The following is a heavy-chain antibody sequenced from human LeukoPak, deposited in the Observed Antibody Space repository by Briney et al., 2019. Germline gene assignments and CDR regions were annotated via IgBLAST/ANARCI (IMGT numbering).Heavy chain of an antibody. CDR2: IVDSGDRA. CDR1: RFSFSNYA. V-gene: IGHV3-23*01. Sequence: GGSLRLSCAASRFSFSNYAVSWVRQAPGKGLEWVSAIVDSGDRAYYADSVKGRLTISRDNSKNTLYLQMNSLRAEDTAVYYCAKDSRRVSGWYYFDYWGQGTLVTVSS. J-gene: IGHJ4*02. CDR3: AKDSRRVSGWYYFDY. D-gene: IGHD6-19*01.